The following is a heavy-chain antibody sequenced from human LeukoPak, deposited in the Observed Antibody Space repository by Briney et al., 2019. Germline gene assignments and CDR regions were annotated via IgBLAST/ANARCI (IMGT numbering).Heavy chain of an antibody. CDR2: IIPILGIA. Sequence: GSSVKVSCKASGGTFSSYAISWVRQAPGQGLEWMGRIIPILGIANYAQKFQGRVTITADKSTSTAYMELGSLRSEDTAVYYCARACGSCYSGRFDYWGQGTLVTVSS. CDR3: ARACGSCYSGRFDY. J-gene: IGHJ4*02. V-gene: IGHV1-69*04. CDR1: GGTFSSYA. D-gene: IGHD2-15*01.